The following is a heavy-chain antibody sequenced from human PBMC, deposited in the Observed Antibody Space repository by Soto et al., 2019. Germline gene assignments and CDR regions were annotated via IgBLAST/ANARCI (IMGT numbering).Heavy chain of an antibody. CDR3: ARVLRFLEWLLWAP. V-gene: IGHV4-31*02. Sequence: SGTLSLTCTVSGGAISSGGYYWGGIRQHPGKGLEWIGYIYYSGSTYYNPSLKSRVTISVDTSKNQFSLKLSSVTAADTVVYYGARVLRFLEWLLWAPWGQGTLVSVSS. CDR1: GGAISSGGYY. J-gene: IGHJ5*02. D-gene: IGHD3-3*01. CDR2: IYYSGST.